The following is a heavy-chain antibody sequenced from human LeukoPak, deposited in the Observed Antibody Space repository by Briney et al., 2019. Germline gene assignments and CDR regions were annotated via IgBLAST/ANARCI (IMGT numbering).Heavy chain of an antibody. CDR1: GFTFSSHE. CDR2: ISSSGSTI. D-gene: IGHD6-19*01. CDR3: ARVNQQQWPTYYYYYMDV. Sequence: PGGSLRLSCAASGFTFSSHEMNWVRQAPGKGLEWVSYISSSGSTIYYADSVKGRFTISRDNAKNSLYLQMNSLRAEDTAVYYCARVNQQQWPTYYYYYMDVWGKGTTVTISS. V-gene: IGHV3-48*03. J-gene: IGHJ6*03.